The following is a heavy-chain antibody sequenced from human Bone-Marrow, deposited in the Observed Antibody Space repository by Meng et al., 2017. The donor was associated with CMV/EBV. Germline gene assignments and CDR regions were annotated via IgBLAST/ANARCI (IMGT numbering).Heavy chain of an antibody. V-gene: IGHV1-8*01. J-gene: IGHJ4*02. Sequence: ASVKVSCKASGYTFTSYDINWVRQAAGQGLEWMGWMNPNSGNTGYAQKFQGRVTMTRNTSISTAYMELSSLRSEDTAVYYCARGRVAAWVRIVGAMSYWGQGTLVTVSS. CDR1: GYTFTSYD. CDR2: MNPNSGNT. D-gene: IGHD1-26*01. CDR3: ARGRVAAWVRIVGAMSY.